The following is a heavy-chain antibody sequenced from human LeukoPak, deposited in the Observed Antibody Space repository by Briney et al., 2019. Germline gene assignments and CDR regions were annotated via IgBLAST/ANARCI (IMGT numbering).Heavy chain of an antibody. D-gene: IGHD3-3*01. CDR3: ASHYDFWRGFDY. J-gene: IGHJ4*02. V-gene: IGHV4-38-2*02. CDR1: GYSISSGYY. Sequence: TSETLSLTCTVSGYSISSGYYWGWIRQPPGKGLEWIGSIYHSGSIYYNPSLKSRVTISVDTSKNQFSLKLSSVTAADTAVYYCASHYDFWRGFDYWGQGTLVTVSS. CDR2: IYHSGSI.